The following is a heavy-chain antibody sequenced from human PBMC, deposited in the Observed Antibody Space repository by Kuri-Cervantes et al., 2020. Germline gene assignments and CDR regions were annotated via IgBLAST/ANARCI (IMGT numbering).Heavy chain of an antibody. V-gene: IGHV4-59*11. Sequence: SETLSLTCTVSGDSISSHYWGWIRQPPGKGLEWIGYIYYSGSTNYNSSLKSRATISLDRSKNQFSLKLTSVTAADTATYYGARVGYTVNDRNPHFEFWGLGTLVTVSS. J-gene: IGHJ4*02. CDR3: ARVGYTVNDRNPHFEF. CDR1: GDSISSHY. D-gene: IGHD5/OR15-5a*01. CDR2: IYYSGST.